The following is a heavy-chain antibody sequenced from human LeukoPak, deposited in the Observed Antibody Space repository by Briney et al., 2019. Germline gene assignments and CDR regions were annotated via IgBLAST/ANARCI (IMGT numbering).Heavy chain of an antibody. D-gene: IGHD3-22*01. CDR1: GGTFISYA. V-gene: IGHV1-69*13. Sequence: SVKVSCKASGGTFISYAISWVRQAPGQGLEWMGGIIPIFGTANYAQKFQGRVTITADESTSTAYMELSSLRSEDTAVYYCARSGNYYDSSGYYPRRGFDYWGQGTLVTVSS. J-gene: IGHJ4*02. CDR3: ARSGNYYDSSGYYPRRGFDY. CDR2: IIPIFGTA.